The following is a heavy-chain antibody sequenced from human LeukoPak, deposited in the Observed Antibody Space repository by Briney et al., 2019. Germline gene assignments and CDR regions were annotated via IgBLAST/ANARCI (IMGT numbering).Heavy chain of an antibody. D-gene: IGHD6-13*01. CDR2: INPSGGST. CDR3: ARDGDYSSSWHYYYYYMDV. V-gene: IGHV1-46*03. Sequence: ASVKDSCKASGYTFTSYYMHRVRQAPGQGLEWMGIINPSGGSTSYAQKFQGRVTMTRDTSTSTVYMELSSLRSEDTAVYYCARDGDYSSSWHYYYYYMDVWGKGTTVTVSS. CDR1: GYTFTSYY. J-gene: IGHJ6*03.